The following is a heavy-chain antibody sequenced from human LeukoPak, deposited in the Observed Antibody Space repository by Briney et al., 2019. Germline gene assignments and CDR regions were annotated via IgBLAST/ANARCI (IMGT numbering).Heavy chain of an antibody. CDR1: GGSISSGDYY. V-gene: IGHV4-30-4*02. J-gene: IGHJ4*02. D-gene: IGHD6-19*01. CDR3: ARGRGALPGYSSGWYGY. Sequence: SETLSLTCTVSGGSISSGDYYWSWIRQPPGKGLEWIGYIYYSGSTYYNPSLKSRVTISVDTSKNQFSLKLSSVTAADTAVYYCARGRGALPGYSSGWYGYWGQGTLVTVSS. CDR2: IYYSGST.